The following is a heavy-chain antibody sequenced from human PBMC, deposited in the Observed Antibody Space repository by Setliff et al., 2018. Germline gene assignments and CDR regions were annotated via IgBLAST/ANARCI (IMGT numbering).Heavy chain of an antibody. V-gene: IGHV4-38-2*02. CDR2: IYHSGST. D-gene: IGHD3-3*01. J-gene: IGHJ4*02. Sequence: PSETLSLTCAVSGYSISSGYYWGGIRQPPGKWLEWIGSIYHSGSTYYNPSLKSRVTISVDTSKNQFSLKLSSVTAADTAVYYCARDRITNFGVVIPFDYWGQGTLVTVSS. CDR3: ARDRITNFGVVIPFDY. CDR1: GYSISSGYY.